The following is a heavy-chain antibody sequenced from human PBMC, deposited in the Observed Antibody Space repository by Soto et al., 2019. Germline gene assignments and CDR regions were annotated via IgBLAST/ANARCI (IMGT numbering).Heavy chain of an antibody. Sequence: SDTLSLTCAFYGLSFSGYYLNWIRQPPGKGLEWIGEIDHSGYTNYNPSLKSRVTISVDTSKNQFSLRLTSVTAADTAVYYCARVRDWFDPWGQGTLVNVSS. D-gene: IGHD3-3*01. CDR1: GLSFSGYY. J-gene: IGHJ5*02. V-gene: IGHV4-34*01. CDR2: IDHSGYT. CDR3: ARVRDWFDP.